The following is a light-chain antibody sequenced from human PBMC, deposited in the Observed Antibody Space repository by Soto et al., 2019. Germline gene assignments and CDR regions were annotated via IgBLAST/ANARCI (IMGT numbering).Light chain of an antibody. V-gene: IGKV3-20*01. Sequence: EFVLTQSPGTLSLSPGERATLSCRASQSVSSSFLAWYQQKPAQAPRILIYGASTRATGIPDRFSGSGSGTDFTLTISRLEPEDFAVYYCQQYGSSPPLTFGGGTKVEIK. J-gene: IGKJ4*01. CDR3: QQYGSSPPLT. CDR2: GAS. CDR1: QSVSSSF.